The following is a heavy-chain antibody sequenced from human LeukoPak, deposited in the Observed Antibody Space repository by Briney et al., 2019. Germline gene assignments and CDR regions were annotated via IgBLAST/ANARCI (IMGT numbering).Heavy chain of an antibody. CDR3: ARVPGNRRYDYYFDY. J-gene: IGHJ4*02. D-gene: IGHD5-12*01. Sequence: ASVKLSCKASGYTLTSYYMHWVRQAPGQGLEWVGIINPRGGSTTYAQKFQGRVTMTRDTSTSTVYMELSSLRSEDTGVYYCARVPGNRRYDYYFDYWGQGSLVTVSS. CDR2: INPRGGST. CDR1: GYTLTSYY. V-gene: IGHV1-46*01.